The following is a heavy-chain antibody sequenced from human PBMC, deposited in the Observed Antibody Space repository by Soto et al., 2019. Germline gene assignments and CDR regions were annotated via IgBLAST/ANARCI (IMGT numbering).Heavy chain of an antibody. CDR2: IYYSGST. CDR1: GGSISSGGYY. V-gene: IGHV4-31*03. J-gene: IGHJ5*02. Sequence: QVQLQESGPGLVKPSQTLSLTCTVSGGSISSGGYYWSWIRQHPGKGLEWIGYIYYSGSTYYNPSLKRRVTISVDTSKKQFSLKVSSVTAADTAVYYCARETLAKNNWFDPWGQGTLVIVSS. CDR3: ARETLAKNNWFDP.